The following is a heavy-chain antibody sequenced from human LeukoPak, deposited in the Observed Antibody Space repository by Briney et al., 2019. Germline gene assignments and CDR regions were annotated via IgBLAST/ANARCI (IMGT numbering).Heavy chain of an antibody. V-gene: IGHV3-15*01. J-gene: IGHJ4*02. D-gene: IGHD3-22*01. Sequence: PGGTLRLSCAASGFTFSSHGMNWVRQAAGKGLEWVGRIKSKTDGGTTDYAAPVKGRFTISRDGSKNTLYLQMNSLKTEDTAVYYCTTLYDSSGYYYVTWGQGTLVTVSS. CDR3: TTLYDSSGYYYVT. CDR1: GFTFSSHG. CDR2: IKSKTDGGTT.